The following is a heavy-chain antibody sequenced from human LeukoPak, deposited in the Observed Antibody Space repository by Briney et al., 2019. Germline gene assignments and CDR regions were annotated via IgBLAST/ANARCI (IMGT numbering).Heavy chain of an antibody. CDR3: ARVGGSNYYYYGMDV. CDR2: IYYGENT. CDR1: GGSISSYY. J-gene: IGHJ6*02. Sequence: SEALSLTCTVSGGSISSYYWSWIRQPPGKGLEWIGYIYYGENTNYNPSLKSRVTMSVDTSMNQFSLKLSSVTAADTAVYYCARVGGSNYYYYGMDVWGQETTVTVSS. V-gene: IGHV4-59*01. D-gene: IGHD2-15*01.